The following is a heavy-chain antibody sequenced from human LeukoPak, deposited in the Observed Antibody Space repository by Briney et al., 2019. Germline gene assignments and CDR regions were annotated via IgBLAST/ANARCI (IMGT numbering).Heavy chain of an antibody. CDR2: FNPYSGAS. J-gene: IGHJ6*02. CDR3: AKNGDYGYAMDV. V-gene: IGHV1-2*02. Sequence: ASVKVSCKASGYTFTDYYMHWVRQAPDKGLKWVGSFNPYSGASKYAQKLQGRVTMTGDTSISTAYLQLGRVIGDDTAVYYCAKNGDYGYAMDVWGQGTTVTVSS. D-gene: IGHD4-17*01. CDR1: GYTFTDYY.